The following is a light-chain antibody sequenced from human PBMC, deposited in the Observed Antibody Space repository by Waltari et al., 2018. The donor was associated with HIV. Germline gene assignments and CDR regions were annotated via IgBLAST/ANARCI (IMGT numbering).Light chain of an antibody. J-gene: IGLJ2*01. Sequence: NFMLTQPHSVSESPGKTVTISCTGSSGSIGTNYVQWYQQRPGSAPTTVIYEDNRRPSGVPVRFSGSMYSSSNSASLTISGLKTEDEADYYCQSYDSTNHVVFGGGTKLTVL. CDR3: QSYDSTNHVV. CDR1: SGSIGTNY. V-gene: IGLV6-57*02. CDR2: EDN.